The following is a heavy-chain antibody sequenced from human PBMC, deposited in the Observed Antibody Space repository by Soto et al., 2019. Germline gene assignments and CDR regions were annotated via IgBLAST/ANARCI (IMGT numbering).Heavy chain of an antibody. J-gene: IGHJ4*02. CDR1: GGSISSGDYY. CDR2: IYYSGST. Sequence: SETLSLTCTVSGGSISSGDYYWSWIRQPPGKGLEWIGYIYYSGSTYYNPSLKSRVTISVDTSKNQFSLKLSSVTAADTAVYYCARVRRGGDSTSDYWGQGTLVTVSS. CDR3: ARVRRGGDSTSDY. D-gene: IGHD2-21*02. V-gene: IGHV4-30-4*01.